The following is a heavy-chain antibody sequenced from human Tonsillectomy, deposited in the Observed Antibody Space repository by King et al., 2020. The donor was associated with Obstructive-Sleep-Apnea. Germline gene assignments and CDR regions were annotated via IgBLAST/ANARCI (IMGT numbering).Heavy chain of an antibody. Sequence: QLQESGPGLVKPSETLSLTCTVSGGSISSYYWSWIREPPGEGLEWIGYIYYSGGTNYNPTLKSRVTISVDTSKNQFSLKLSSVTAADTAVYYCARDSRGTEYDYWGQGTLVTVSS. J-gene: IGHJ4*02. D-gene: IGHD1/OR15-1a*01. V-gene: IGHV4-59*01. CDR1: GGSISSYY. CDR3: ARDSRGTEYDY. CDR2: IYYSGGT.